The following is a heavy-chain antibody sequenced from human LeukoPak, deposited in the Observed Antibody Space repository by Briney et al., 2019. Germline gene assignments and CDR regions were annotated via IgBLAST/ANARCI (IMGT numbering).Heavy chain of an antibody. Sequence: PGGSLRLSCAASGFNFITRAMTWVRQTPGKGLESVASISGSAITTHYAESVKGRFTISRDNSKNTLFLQMNNLRADDTAVYYCAKGVMTMVITYFDHWGHGTLVAVSS. CDR2: ISGSAITT. CDR3: AKGVMTMVITYFDH. J-gene: IGHJ4*01. CDR1: GFNFITRA. D-gene: IGHD4/OR15-4a*01. V-gene: IGHV3-23*01.